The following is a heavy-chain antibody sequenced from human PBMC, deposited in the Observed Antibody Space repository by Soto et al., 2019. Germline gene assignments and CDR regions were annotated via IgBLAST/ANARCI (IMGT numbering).Heavy chain of an antibody. V-gene: IGHV1-18*01. CDR3: ARDPSEYSSVPGLSDNWFDP. CDR1: GYTFTSYG. D-gene: IGHD6-19*01. J-gene: IGHJ5*02. Sequence: ASVKVSCKASGYTFTSYGISWVRQAPGQGLEWMGWISAYNGNTNYAQKLQGRVTMTTDTSTSTAYMELRSLRSDATAVYYCARDPSEYSSVPGLSDNWFDPWGQGTLVTVSS. CDR2: ISAYNGNT.